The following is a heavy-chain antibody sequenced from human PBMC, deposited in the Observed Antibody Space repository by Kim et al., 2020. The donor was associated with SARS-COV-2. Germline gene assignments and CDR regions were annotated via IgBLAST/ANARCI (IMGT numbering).Heavy chain of an antibody. CDR2: INHSGST. D-gene: IGHD3-10*01. V-gene: IGHV4-34*01. Sequence: SETLSLTCAVYGGSFSGYYWSWIRQPPGKGLEWIGEINHSGSTNYNPSLKSRVTISVDTSKNQFSLKLSSVTAADTAVYYCANSSPITMVRGGFDYWGQGTLVTVSS. J-gene: IGHJ4*02. CDR1: GGSFSGYY. CDR3: ANSSPITMVRGGFDY.